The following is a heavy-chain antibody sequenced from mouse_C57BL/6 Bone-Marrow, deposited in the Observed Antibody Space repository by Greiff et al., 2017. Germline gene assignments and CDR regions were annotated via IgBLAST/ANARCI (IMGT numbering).Heavy chain of an antibody. Sequence: QVQLQQSGAELARPGASVKLSCKASGYTFTSYGISWVKQRTGQGLEWIGEIYPRSGNTYYNEKFKGKATLTADKSSSTAYMELRSLTSEDSAVYFCARGGVFDYGGQGTTLTVSS. V-gene: IGHV1-81*01. CDR2: IYPRSGNT. J-gene: IGHJ2*01. CDR3: ARGGVFDY. CDR1: GYTFTSYG.